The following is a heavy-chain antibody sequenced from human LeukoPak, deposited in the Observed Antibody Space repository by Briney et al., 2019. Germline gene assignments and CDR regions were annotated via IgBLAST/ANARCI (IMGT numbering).Heavy chain of an antibody. CDR3: ARDRLYSSSSEDY. CDR2: IYSGGST. Sequence: GGSLRLSCAASGFTVSSTYMSWVRQAPGKGLEWVSVIYSGGSTYYADSVKGRFTISRDNSKNTLYLQMNCLRAEDTAVYYCARDRLYSSSSEDYWGQGTLVTVSS. V-gene: IGHV3-53*01. J-gene: IGHJ4*02. D-gene: IGHD6-6*01. CDR1: GFTVSSTY.